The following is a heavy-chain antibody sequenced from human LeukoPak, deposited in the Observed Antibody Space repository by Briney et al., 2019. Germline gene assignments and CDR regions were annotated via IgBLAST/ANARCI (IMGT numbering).Heavy chain of an antibody. CDR1: GFPFTTYW. CDR2: IKQDGTEK. CDR3: AKHKSTSSHYHFDY. J-gene: IGHJ4*02. V-gene: IGHV3-7*03. Sequence: GESLRLSCAASGFPFTTYWLAWVRQPPGKGLEWVANIKQDGTEKYYVDSVKGRFTLSRDNSKNTLYLQMNSLRAEDTAVFYCAKHKSTSSHYHFDYWGQGTLVTVSS. D-gene: IGHD2-2*01.